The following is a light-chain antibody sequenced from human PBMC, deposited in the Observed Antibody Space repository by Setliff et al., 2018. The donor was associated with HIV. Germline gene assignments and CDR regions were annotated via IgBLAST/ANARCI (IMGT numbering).Light chain of an antibody. V-gene: IGLV1-51*01. Sequence: GEKVTISCSGGATNIGDNFVAWFQQLPGTAPRLIIFDTDKRRSGIPARFSASKSGTSAALGITELQTGDEADYYCATWDDSLGVIFGGGTK. J-gene: IGLJ2*01. CDR1: ATNIGDNF. CDR3: ATWDDSLGVI. CDR2: DTD.